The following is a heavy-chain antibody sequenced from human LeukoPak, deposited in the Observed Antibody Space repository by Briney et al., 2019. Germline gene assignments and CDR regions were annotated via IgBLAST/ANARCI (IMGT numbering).Heavy chain of an antibody. V-gene: IGHV7-4-1*02. CDR1: GGTFSSYA. CDR3: ARGNLGEPFDM. J-gene: IGHJ3*02. D-gene: IGHD3-16*01. CDR2: INTITGNP. Sequence: GASVKVSCKASGGTFSSYAISWVRQAPGQGLEWMGWINTITGNPTYAQGFTGRFVFSLDTSVSTAYLQISSLKAEDSAVYYCARGNLGEPFDMWGQGTMVTVSS.